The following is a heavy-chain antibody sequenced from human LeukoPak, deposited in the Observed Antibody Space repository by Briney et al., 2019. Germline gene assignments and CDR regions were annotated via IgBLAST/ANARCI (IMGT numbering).Heavy chain of an antibody. V-gene: IGHV4-39*01. D-gene: IGHD3-22*01. J-gene: IGHJ5*02. CDR1: GGSISSSSYY. CDR3: ARHGDYYDSSGPNWFDP. CDR2: IYYSGST. Sequence: SETLSLTCTVSGGSISSSSYYWGWIRQPPGKGLEWIGSIYYSGSTYYNPSLKSRVTISVDTSKNQFSLKLSSVTAADTAVYYCARHGDYYDSSGPNWFDPWGQGTLATVSS.